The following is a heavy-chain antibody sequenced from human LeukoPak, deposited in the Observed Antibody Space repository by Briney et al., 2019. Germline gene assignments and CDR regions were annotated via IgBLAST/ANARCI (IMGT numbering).Heavy chain of an antibody. CDR3: ARVRQQLVDY. CDR1: GYTLTSYY. J-gene: IGHJ4*02. D-gene: IGHD6-13*01. CDR2: INPSGGST. V-gene: IGHV1-46*01. Sequence: ASVKVSCKASGYTLTSYYMHWVRQAPGQGLEWMGVINPSGGSTSYAQNFQGRVTMTRDTSTSTVYMELSGLRSEDTAVYYCARVRQQLVDYWGQGTLVTVSS.